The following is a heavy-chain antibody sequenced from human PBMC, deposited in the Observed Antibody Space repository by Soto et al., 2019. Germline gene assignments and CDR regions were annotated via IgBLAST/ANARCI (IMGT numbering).Heavy chain of an antibody. Sequence: QVQLVESGGGVVQPGRSLRLSCAASGFTFSSYAMHWVRQAPGKGLEWVAVISYDGSNKNYADSVKGRFTISRDNSKNTLYLQMNSLRAEDTAVYYCAREGSPGSSWYIRWFDPWGQGTLVTVSS. CDR3: AREGSPGSSWYIRWFDP. V-gene: IGHV3-30-3*01. CDR1: GFTFSSYA. D-gene: IGHD6-13*01. CDR2: ISYDGSNK. J-gene: IGHJ5*02.